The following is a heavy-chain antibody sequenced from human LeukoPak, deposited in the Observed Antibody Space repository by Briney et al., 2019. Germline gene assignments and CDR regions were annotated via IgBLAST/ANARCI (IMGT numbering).Heavy chain of an antibody. CDR2: MNGDGSQI. D-gene: IGHD1-26*01. CDR3: VAWGNSGNS. CDR1: GFTFSGHW. J-gene: IGHJ3*01. V-gene: IGHV3-7*01. Sequence: GGSLRLSCAASGFTFSGHWMSWVRQAPAKGLEWVAHMNGDGSQIYYMDFVKGRFTISRDNAKNSLYLQMNGLRAEDTAVYYCVAWGNSGNSWGQGTMVIVSS.